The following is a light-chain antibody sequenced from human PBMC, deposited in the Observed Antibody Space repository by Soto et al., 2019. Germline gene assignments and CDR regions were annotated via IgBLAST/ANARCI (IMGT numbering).Light chain of an antibody. CDR3: QQYFEWPPMT. V-gene: IGKV3-15*01. CDR2: GAS. J-gene: IGKJ1*01. CDR1: ETVATN. Sequence: EVVMTQSPATLSVSPGERAILSCRASETVATNLAWYQQKPGQAPRLLISGASTRAAGISDRFRGSGSGTEFTLTISSLRSEDSAMYYCQQYFEWPPMTFGQGTKVEI.